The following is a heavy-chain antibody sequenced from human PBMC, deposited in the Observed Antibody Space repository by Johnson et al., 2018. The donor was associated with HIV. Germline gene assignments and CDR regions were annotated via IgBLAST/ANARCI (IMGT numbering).Heavy chain of an antibody. CDR1: GFPVTSNF. CDR2: VYSTFGT. Sequence: EVQLVESGGGLIQPGGSLRLSCAAFGFPVTSNFMTWVRQPPGKGLDWVSAVYSTFGTYYADSVRGRFTISTDNSKNTLYLQMNSLRREDTAVYYCARGVRNSYGYLLGTFDIWGQGTMVTVSS. D-gene: IGHD5-18*01. CDR3: ARGVRNSYGYLLGTFDI. V-gene: IGHV3-66*03. J-gene: IGHJ3*02.